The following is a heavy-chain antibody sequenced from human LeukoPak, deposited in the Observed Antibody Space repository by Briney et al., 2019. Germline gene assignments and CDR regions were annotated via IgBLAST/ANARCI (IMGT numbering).Heavy chain of an antibody. V-gene: IGHV5-10-1*01. CDR2: IDPSDSYT. CDR3: ARREDTAMDW. CDR1: GYSFTSYW. J-gene: IGHJ4*02. Sequence: GESLKISCKGSGYSFTSYWISWVRQMPGKGLEWMGRIDPSDSYTNYSPSFQGHVTISADKSISTACLQWSSLKASDTAMYYCARREDTAMDWWGQGTLVTVPS. D-gene: IGHD5-18*01.